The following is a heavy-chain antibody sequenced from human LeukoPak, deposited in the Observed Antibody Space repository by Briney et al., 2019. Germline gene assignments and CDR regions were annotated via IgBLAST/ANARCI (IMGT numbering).Heavy chain of an antibody. CDR1: GFSVSNYY. D-gene: IGHD2-21*02. J-gene: IGHJ4*02. V-gene: IGHV3-66*01. Sequence: GGSLRLSCSASGFSVSNYYMSWVRQPPGKGLEWVSVMYSGGGRYYGDSVKGRFTISRDNSKNTVFLQMNSLRVEDTALYYCTRGQLYCGADCYSDWGQGTLVTVSS. CDR3: TRGQLYCGADCYSD. CDR2: MYSGGGR.